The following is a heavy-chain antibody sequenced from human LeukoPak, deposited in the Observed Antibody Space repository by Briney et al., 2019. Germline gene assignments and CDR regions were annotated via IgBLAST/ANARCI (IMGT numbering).Heavy chain of an antibody. J-gene: IGHJ4*02. D-gene: IGHD3-10*01. V-gene: IGHV3-21*01. CDR1: GFTFSSYS. CDR3: ARGYYYGSGSYYWDY. Sequence: GGSLRLSCAASGFTFSSYSMNWVRQAPGKGLEWVSSISSSSSYIYYADSVKGRFTISRGNAKNSLYLQMNSLRAEDTAVYYCARGYYYGSGSYYWDYWGQGTLVTVSS. CDR2: ISSSSSYI.